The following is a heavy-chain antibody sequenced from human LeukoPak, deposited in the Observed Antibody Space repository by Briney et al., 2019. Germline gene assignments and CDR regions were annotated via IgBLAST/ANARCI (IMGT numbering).Heavy chain of an antibody. CDR2: ISSSSSYT. CDR1: GFTFRSCE. J-gene: IGHJ4*02. D-gene: IGHD7-27*01. V-gene: IGHV3-48*03. Sequence: QPGGSLRLSCAASGFTFRSCELSWVRQAPGKGLEWVSYISSSSSYTNYADSVKGRFTISRDNAKNSLYLQMNSLRAEDTAVYYCARAWGSDYWGQGTLVTVSS. CDR3: ARAWGSDY.